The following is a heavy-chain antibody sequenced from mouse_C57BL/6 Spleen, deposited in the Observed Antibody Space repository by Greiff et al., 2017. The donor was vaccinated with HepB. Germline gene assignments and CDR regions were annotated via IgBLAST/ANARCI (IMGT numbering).Heavy chain of an antibody. CDR3: TRGWYGNYVGYYFDY. CDR2: ISSGGDYI. Sequence: EVNLVESGEGLVKPGGSLKLSCAASGFTFSSYAMSWVRQTPEKRLEWVAYISSGGDYIYYADTVKGRFTISRDNARNTLYLQMSSLKSEDTAMYYCTRGWYGNYVGYYFDYWGQGTTLTVSS. D-gene: IGHD2-10*02. CDR1: GFTFSSYA. V-gene: IGHV5-9-1*02. J-gene: IGHJ2*01.